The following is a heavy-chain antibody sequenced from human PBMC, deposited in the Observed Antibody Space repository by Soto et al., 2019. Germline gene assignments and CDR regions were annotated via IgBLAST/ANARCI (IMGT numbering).Heavy chain of an antibody. J-gene: IGHJ4*02. CDR3: ACFECGRPAVATAMEANGY. Sequence: VQLVASGGGLVQPGGSLRLPCAASGFTFSSYGMHWVRQGPGKGLVWVSRVNSDESTTSYADPVKGRFTISRDNAKNTLYLQMSGLSVEDTALYYGACFECGRPAVATAMEANGYWGQGTLVTVSS. D-gene: IGHD2-21*02. V-gene: IGHV3-74*01. CDR1: GFTFSSYG. CDR2: VNSDESTT.